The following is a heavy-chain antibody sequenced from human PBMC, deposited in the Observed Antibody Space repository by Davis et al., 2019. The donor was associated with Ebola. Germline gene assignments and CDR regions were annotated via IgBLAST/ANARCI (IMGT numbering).Heavy chain of an antibody. J-gene: IGHJ4*02. CDR3: AKGKQWLAYYFDY. Sequence: GESLKISCAASGFTFSSYWMHWVRQAPGKGLVWVSRINSDGSSTSYADSVKGRFTISRDNSKNTLYLQMNSLKAEDTAVYYCAKGKQWLAYYFDYWGQGTLVTVSS. D-gene: IGHD6-19*01. CDR2: INSDGSST. V-gene: IGHV3-74*01. CDR1: GFTFSSYW.